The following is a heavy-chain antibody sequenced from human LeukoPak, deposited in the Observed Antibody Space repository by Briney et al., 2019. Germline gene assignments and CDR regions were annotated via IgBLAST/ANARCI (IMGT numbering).Heavy chain of an antibody. D-gene: IGHD2-15*01. V-gene: IGHV1-46*03. CDR2: VTPSDGGT. CDR1: GYTFTNYF. J-gene: IGHJ5*02. Sequence: GASVKVSCKTSGYTFTNYFMHWVRQAPGQGLEWMGAVTPSDGGTNYAQKFQGRITMTRDTSTSTVYMDLSSLKPEDTGVYYCVREGGCSGGSCYRFDPWGQGALVTVSS. CDR3: VREGGCSGGSCYRFDP.